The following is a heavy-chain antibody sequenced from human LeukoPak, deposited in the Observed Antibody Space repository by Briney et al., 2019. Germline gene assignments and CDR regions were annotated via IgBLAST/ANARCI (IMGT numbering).Heavy chain of an antibody. Sequence: SETLSLTCTVSGYSISIGYYWVWIRQPPGKGLEWIGSIYHSGSTYYNPSLKSRVTISVDTSKNQFSLKLSSVTAADTAVYYCAREAVAGTIDYWGQGTLVTVSS. V-gene: IGHV4-38-2*02. CDR1: GYSISIGYY. CDR3: AREAVAGTIDY. CDR2: IYHSGST. D-gene: IGHD6-19*01. J-gene: IGHJ4*02.